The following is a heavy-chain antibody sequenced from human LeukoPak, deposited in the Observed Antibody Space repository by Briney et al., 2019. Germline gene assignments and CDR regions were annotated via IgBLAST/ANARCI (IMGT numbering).Heavy chain of an antibody. CDR2: IYYSGST. CDR3: AGVGSYKYYYDSSGYYSLND. V-gene: IGHV4-59*01. CDR1: GGSTSSYY. J-gene: IGHJ4*02. Sequence: PSETLSLTCTVSGGSTSSYYWSWIRQPPGKGLEWIGYIYYSGSTNYNPSLKSRVTISVDTSKNQFSLKLSSVTAADTAVYYCAGVGSYKYYYDSSGYYSLNDWGQGTLVTVSS. D-gene: IGHD3-22*01.